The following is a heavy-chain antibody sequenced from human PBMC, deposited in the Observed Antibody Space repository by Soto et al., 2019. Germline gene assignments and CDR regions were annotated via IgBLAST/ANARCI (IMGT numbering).Heavy chain of an antibody. D-gene: IGHD1-26*01. CDR3: ARVTVGTFYFDY. CDR1: GFTFSDHY. Sequence: EVQLVESGGGLVQPGGSLRLSCAASGFTFSDHYMDWVGQAPGKGLEWVGRTRDKTKSYTREYAASVKGRFTISRDDSKSSLYLQMNSLKTEDTAIYYCARVTVGTFYFDYWGQGTLVTVSS. V-gene: IGHV3-72*01. CDR2: TRDKTKSYTR. J-gene: IGHJ4*02.